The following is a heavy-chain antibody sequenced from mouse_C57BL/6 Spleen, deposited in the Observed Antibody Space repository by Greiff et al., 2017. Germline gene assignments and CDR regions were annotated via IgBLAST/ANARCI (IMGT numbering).Heavy chain of an antibody. D-gene: IGHD1-1*01. Sequence: EVKVVESEGGLVQPGSSMKLSCTASGFTFSDYYMAWVRQVPEKGLEWVANINYDGSSTYYLDSLKSRFILSRDNAKNILYLQLSSLKSEDTATYYCARGYGSSSFYAMDYWGQGTSVTVSS. CDR3: ARGYGSSSFYAMDY. CDR2: INYDGSST. V-gene: IGHV5-16*01. J-gene: IGHJ4*01. CDR1: GFTFSDYY.